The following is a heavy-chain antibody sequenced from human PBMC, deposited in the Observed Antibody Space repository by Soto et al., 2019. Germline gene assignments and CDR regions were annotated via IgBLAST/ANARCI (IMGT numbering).Heavy chain of an antibody. J-gene: IGHJ4*02. V-gene: IGHV4-4*02. D-gene: IGHD6-19*01. Sequence: QMQLQESGPGLVKPSETLSLTCAVSSASIISEQRWSWVRQPPGKGLEWIGEIHHSGSTNNNPSPRRXGTQSXXKSKNQFSPNLNSVTAADTAVYYCARSFGWYAIDQWGQGTLVIVSS. CDR3: ARSFGWYAIDQ. CDR1: SASIISEQR. CDR2: IHHSGST.